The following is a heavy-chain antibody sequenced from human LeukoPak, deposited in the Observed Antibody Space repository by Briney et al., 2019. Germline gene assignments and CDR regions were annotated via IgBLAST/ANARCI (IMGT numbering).Heavy chain of an antibody. Sequence: SETLSLTCAVYGGSFSGYYWSWIRQPPGKGLEWIGEINHSGSTNYNPSLKSRVTISVDTSKNQFSLKLSSVTAADTAVYYCARGVVVMTAIPTLFDYWGQGTLVTVSS. CDR1: GGSFSGYY. CDR3: ARGVVVMTAIPTLFDY. V-gene: IGHV4-34*01. D-gene: IGHD2-21*02. CDR2: INHSGST. J-gene: IGHJ4*02.